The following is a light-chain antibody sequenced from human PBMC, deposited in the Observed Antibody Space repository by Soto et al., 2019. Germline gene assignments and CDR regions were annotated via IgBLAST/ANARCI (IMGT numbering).Light chain of an antibody. CDR2: EAS. J-gene: IGLJ1*01. CDR1: STDFVSYNR. Sequence: QSALTQPPSVSGSPGQSVTISCTGTSTDFVSYNRVSWYQQSPGTAPKLIIYEASNRPSGVPHRFSGSKSGNTASLTISGLQAADEADYYCTLYTSENTYVFGTGTKLTVL. CDR3: TLYTSENTYV. V-gene: IGLV2-18*01.